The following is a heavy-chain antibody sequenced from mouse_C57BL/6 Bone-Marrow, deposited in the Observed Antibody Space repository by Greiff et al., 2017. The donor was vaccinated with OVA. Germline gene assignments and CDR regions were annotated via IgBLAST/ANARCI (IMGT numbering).Heavy chain of an antibody. CDR1: GFTFTDYY. V-gene: IGHV7-3*01. CDR3: ERYRDYYGSSAYAMDY. D-gene: IGHD1-1*01. CDR2: IRNKANGYTT. Sequence: EVKLVESGGGLVQPGGSLSLSCAASGFTFTDYYMSWVRQPPGKALEWLGFIRNKANGYTTAYSASVMGRFTISTANSHCILSLQLHALRAEDSATYDCERYRDYYGSSAYAMDYWGQGTSVTVSS. J-gene: IGHJ4*01.